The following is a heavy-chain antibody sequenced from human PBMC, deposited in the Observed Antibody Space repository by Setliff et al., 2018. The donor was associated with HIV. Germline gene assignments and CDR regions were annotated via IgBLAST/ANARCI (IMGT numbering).Heavy chain of an antibody. Sequence: GGSLRLSCAASGFTFSNAWLSWVRQAPGKGLEWVGRIKSKTDGGTTDYAAPVKGRFTISRDDSKNTLYLQVNSLKTEDTAVYYCTLSSPYCDSLDYWGQGTLVTVSS. CDR2: IKSKTDGGTT. J-gene: IGHJ4*02. D-gene: IGHD3-22*01. V-gene: IGHV3-15*01. CDR1: GFTFSNAW. CDR3: TLSSPYCDSLDY.